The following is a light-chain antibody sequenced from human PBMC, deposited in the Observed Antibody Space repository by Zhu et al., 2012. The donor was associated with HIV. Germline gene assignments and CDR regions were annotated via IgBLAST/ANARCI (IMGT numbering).Light chain of an antibody. CDR3: QQYKSYSIT. CDR1: QNINIW. V-gene: IGKV1-5*03. Sequence: DIQMTQSPSTLSASVGDRVTITCRASQNINIWLAWYQQKPGKAPNLLIYKASTLEGGVPSRFSGSGSGTEFTLTISSLQPDDFATYYCQQYKSYSITFGQGTRLEIK. J-gene: IGKJ5*01. CDR2: KAS.